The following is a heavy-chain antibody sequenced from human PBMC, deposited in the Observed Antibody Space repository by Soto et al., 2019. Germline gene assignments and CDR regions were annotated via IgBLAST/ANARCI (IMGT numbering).Heavy chain of an antibody. CDR3: GKVLVGATGHTDSDS. CDR2: IDYNGVT. V-gene: IGHV4-39*01. CDR1: GGSIYRSGYY. J-gene: IGHJ4*02. Sequence: XETLSLTGTVSGGSIYRSGYYWGWIRQPPGRGLEWIGNIDYNGVTYSNPSLKSRVTISRDTSKNQFSLKLTSVTAADTALYYCGKVLVGATGHTDSDSWGPGTLVTVSS. D-gene: IGHD2-15*01.